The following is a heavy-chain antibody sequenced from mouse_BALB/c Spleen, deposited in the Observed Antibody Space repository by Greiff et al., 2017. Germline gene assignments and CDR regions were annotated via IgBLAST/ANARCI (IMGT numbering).Heavy chain of an antibody. CDR1: GFTFSDYG. D-gene: IGHD2-1*01. J-gene: IGHJ1*01. Sequence: EVKLVESGGGLVQPGGSRKLSCAASGFTFSDYGMAWVRQAPGKGPEWVAFISNLAYSIYYADTVTGRFTISRENAKNTLYLEMSSLRSEDTAMYYCARDRGNPWYFDVWGAGTTVTVSS. CDR3: ARDRGNPWYFDV. CDR2: ISNLAYSI. V-gene: IGHV5-15*02.